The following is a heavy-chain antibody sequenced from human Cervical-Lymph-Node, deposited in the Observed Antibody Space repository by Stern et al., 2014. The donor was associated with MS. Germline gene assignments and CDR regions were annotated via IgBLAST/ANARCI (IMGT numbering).Heavy chain of an antibody. CDR1: ESDFSNFA. Sequence: DQLVESGGGVVQPGKSLRLSCVASESDFSNFAMHWLRQAPGKEMEWVAFLSYDGDNKYYRDSVKGRFTISRDNSQSTLFLHMNSLRVEDTAVYYCARVNISTGYYVFDFWGQGALVTVSS. J-gene: IGHJ4*02. CDR2: LSYDGDNK. V-gene: IGHV3-30-3*01. D-gene: IGHD3-9*01. CDR3: ARVNISTGYYVFDF.